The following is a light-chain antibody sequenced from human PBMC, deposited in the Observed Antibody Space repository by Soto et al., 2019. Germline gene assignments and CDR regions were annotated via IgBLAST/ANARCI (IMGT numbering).Light chain of an antibody. J-gene: IGKJ1*01. Sequence: VLTQSPGTLSLSPGERATLSCRASQTVRNNYLAWYQQKPGQAPRLLIYDASTRAAGIPDRFSASGSGTDFTLITSRLEPEDFAVYSCQQYDSSTQTFGQGTKVDIX. V-gene: IGKV3-20*01. CDR2: DAS. CDR1: QTVRNNY. CDR3: QQYDSSTQT.